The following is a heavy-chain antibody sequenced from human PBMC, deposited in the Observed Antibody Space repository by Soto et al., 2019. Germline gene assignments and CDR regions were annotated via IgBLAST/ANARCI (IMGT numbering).Heavy chain of an antibody. J-gene: IGHJ5*02. CDR1: GYTFTSYG. CDR2: ISAYNGNT. Sequence: PTVKVSCKASGYTFTSYGFSWVRQAPGQGLEWMGWISAYNGNTNYAQKLQGRVTMTTDTSTSTAYMELRSLRSDDTAVYYCARALRANGFDPWGQGTLVTVSS. V-gene: IGHV1-18*01. CDR3: ARALRANGFDP.